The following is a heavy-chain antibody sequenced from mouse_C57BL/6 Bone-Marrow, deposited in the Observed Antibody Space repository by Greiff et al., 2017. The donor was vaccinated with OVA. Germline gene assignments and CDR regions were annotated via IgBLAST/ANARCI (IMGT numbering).Heavy chain of an antibody. CDR3: ARKTQAWYFDV. V-gene: IGHV1-22*01. CDR1: GYTFTDYN. Sequence: EVMLVESGPELVKPGASVKMSCKASGYTFTDYNMHWVKQSHGKSLEWIGYINPNNGGTSYNQKFKGKATLTVNKSSSTAYMELRSLTSEDSAVYYCARKTQAWYFDVWGTGTTVTVSS. CDR2: INPNNGGT. D-gene: IGHD3-2*02. J-gene: IGHJ1*03.